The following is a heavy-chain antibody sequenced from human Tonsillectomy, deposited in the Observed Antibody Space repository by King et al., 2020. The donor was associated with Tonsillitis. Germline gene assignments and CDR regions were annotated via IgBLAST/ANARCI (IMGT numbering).Heavy chain of an antibody. CDR1: GYNFTNYW. V-gene: IGHV5-51*03. CDR2: IYPDDSDT. Sequence: VQLVQSGAEVKKPGESLKISCQGSGYNFTNYWIGWVRQMPGKGLEWMGIIYPDDSDTRYSPSFQGQVTISADKSINTAYLQWSSLKASDTAIYYCARPISYGNDAFDIWGQGTMVAVSS. D-gene: IGHD2/OR15-2a*01. J-gene: IGHJ3*02. CDR3: ARPISYGNDAFDI.